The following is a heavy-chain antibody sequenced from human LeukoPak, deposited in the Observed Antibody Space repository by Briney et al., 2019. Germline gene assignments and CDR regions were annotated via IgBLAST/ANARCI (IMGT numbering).Heavy chain of an antibody. D-gene: IGHD6-13*01. CDR1: GFTVTTNY. CDR3: ARASIAAAGYYFDY. J-gene: IGHJ4*02. V-gene: IGHV3-53*01. Sequence: GGSLRLSCAASGFTVTTNYMSWVRQAPGKGLECISVIYSGGSTYYADSVKGRFTISRDNSKSTLYLQMNSLRAEDTAVYYCARASIAAAGYYFDYWGQGALVTVSS. CDR2: IYSGGST.